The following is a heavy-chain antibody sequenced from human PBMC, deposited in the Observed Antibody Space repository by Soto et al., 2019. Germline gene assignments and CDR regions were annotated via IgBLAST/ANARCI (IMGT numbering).Heavy chain of an antibody. CDR3: AKDYADSSGSLNWFDP. CDR2: ISGSGGST. D-gene: IGHD3-22*01. V-gene: IGHV3-23*01. CDR1: GCADSSDA. J-gene: IGHJ5*02. Sequence: GGSLRLSCAASGCADSSDAMSWVRQAPGKGLEWVSAISGSGGSTYYADSVKGRFTISRDNSKNTLYLQMNSLRAEDTAVYYCAKDYADSSGSLNWFDPWGQGTLVTVSS.